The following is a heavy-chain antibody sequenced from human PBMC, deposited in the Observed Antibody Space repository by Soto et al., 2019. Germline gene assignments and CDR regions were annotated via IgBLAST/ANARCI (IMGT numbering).Heavy chain of an antibody. Sequence: QVQLQESGPGLVKPSETLSLTCTVSGGSITNYYCSWFRQPPGKRLEWIGYINYDGYSAYNLSLKRRVTLSMDASKTQFSLTLESVTATDTAVYYCARHGFGPLHGLVDVWGPGTTVIVSS. CDR1: GGSITNYY. D-gene: IGHD3-10*01. CDR2: INYDGYS. V-gene: IGHV4-59*08. CDR3: ARHGFGPLHGLVDV. J-gene: IGHJ6*02.